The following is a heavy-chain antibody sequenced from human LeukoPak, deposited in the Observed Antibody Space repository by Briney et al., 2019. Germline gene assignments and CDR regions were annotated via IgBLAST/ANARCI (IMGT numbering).Heavy chain of an antibody. D-gene: IGHD3-9*01. V-gene: IGHV3-30*02. CDR2: IRYDGSNK. Sequence: GGSLRLSCAASGFTSSSYGMHWVRQAPGKGLEWVAFIRYDGSNKYYADSVKGRFTISRDNSKNTLYLQMNSLRAEDTAVYYCAKDSRYFDWNDAFDIRGQGTMVTVSS. CDR3: AKDSRYFDWNDAFDI. CDR1: GFTSSSYG. J-gene: IGHJ3*02.